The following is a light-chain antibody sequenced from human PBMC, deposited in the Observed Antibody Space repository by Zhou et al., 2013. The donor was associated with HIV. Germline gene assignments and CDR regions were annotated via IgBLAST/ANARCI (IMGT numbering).Light chain of an antibody. J-gene: IGKJ5*01. V-gene: IGKV3-15*01. CDR3: QQYDSSPIT. CDR1: QNVTSK. Sequence: EIAMTQSPATLSVSPGERATLSCRASQNVTSKLAWYQRKPGQAPRLLIYGASTRATGFPARFSGSGSGTEFTLTISSLQSEDFAVYYCQQYDSSPITFGQGTRLEIK. CDR2: GAS.